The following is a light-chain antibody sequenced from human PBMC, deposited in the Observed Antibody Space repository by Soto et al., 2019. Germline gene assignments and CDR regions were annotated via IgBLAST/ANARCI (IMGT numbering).Light chain of an antibody. J-gene: IGKJ2*01. CDR1: QSISTW. Sequence: DIQMTQSPSTLSASVGDRVTITCRASQSISTWLAWYQQKPGKAPKLLIHDASSLESGVPSRFSGSGSGTEFTLTSSSLQPDDFATYYCQQYNSFSYTFGQGTKLEIK. V-gene: IGKV1-5*01. CDR3: QQYNSFSYT. CDR2: DAS.